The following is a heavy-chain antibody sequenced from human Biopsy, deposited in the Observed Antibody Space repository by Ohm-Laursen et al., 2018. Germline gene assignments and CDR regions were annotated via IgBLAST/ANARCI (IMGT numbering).Heavy chain of an antibody. CDR1: GGSFSMDA. J-gene: IGHJ6*02. D-gene: IGHD1-26*01. CDR2: IVPMSRTP. Sequence: SVKVSCKTSGGSFSMDAFSWMRQVPGQGLEWMGLIVPMSRTPDYAQKFQGRVTFTADESTSTVYMELTSLTSDDTAVYYCASPNSGTYDVWGQGTTVTVSS. V-gene: IGHV1-69*13. CDR3: ASPNSGTYDV.